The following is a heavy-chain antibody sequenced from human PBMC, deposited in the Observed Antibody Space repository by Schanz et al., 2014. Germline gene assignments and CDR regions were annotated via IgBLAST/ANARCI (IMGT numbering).Heavy chain of an antibody. CDR2: IWYDGSNK. D-gene: IGHD3-3*01. J-gene: IGHJ6*02. CDR3: ANPNRPQIWSGQSPLYCHYYNMDV. Sequence: QVQLVESGGGVVQPGRSLRLSCAASGFTFSTYGMHWVRQAPGEGLEWVAVIWYDGSNKYYADSVKGRFTISRDNSKNKLEVQMNSLIAEDTAFNYCANPNRPQIWSGQSPLYCHYYNMDVWGQGTTVTVSS. CDR1: GFTFSTYG. V-gene: IGHV3-33*06.